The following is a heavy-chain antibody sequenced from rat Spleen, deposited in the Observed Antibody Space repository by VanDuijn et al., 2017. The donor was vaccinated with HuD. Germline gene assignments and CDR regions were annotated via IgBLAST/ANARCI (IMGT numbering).Heavy chain of an antibody. Sequence: EVRLVESGGGLVQPGRSLKLSCVASGFTFNNYWMTWIRQAPGKGLEWVASITNTGGSTYYRDSVKGRFTISRHNAKSSLYLQMDSLRSEDTATYYCTSHTMGMGAYWGQGTLVTVSS. CDR1: GFTFNNYW. V-gene: IGHV5-31*01. CDR2: ITNTGGST. D-gene: IGHD1-7*01. J-gene: IGHJ3*01. CDR3: TSHTMGMGAY.